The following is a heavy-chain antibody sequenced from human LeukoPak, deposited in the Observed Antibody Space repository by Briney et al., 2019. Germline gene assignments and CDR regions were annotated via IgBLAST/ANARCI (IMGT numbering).Heavy chain of an antibody. CDR2: IKSKTDDGTA. V-gene: IGHV3-15*01. Sequence: GGSLRLSCAASGFTFSNAWVNWVRQAPGKGLEWVGRIKSKTDDGTADYAAPVKGRFTISRDDSKNTLYLQMNSLKTEDTAVYYCTTGKFGVVNDAFDIWGQGTMVTVSS. CDR1: GFTFSNAW. D-gene: IGHD3-3*01. J-gene: IGHJ3*02. CDR3: TTGKFGVVNDAFDI.